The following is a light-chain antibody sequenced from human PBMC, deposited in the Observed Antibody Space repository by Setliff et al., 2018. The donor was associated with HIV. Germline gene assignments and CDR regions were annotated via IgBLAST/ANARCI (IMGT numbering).Light chain of an antibody. CDR2: DVS. V-gene: IGLV2-14*01. J-gene: IGLJ1*01. CDR3: SSYTSSSTYV. Sequence: QSALTQPASVSGSPGQSITISCTGTSSDVGAYNYVSWYQQHPGKAPKLMIYDVSKRPSGVSNRFSGSKSGNTASLTISGLQAEDEADYYRSSYTSSSTYVFGTGTKVPS. CDR1: SSDVGAYNY.